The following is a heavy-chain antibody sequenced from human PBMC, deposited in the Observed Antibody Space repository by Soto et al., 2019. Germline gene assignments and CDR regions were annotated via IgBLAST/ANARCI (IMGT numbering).Heavy chain of an antibody. CDR1: GFTFSSYS. V-gene: IGHV3-21*01. J-gene: IGHJ4*02. CDR2: ISSSSSYI. D-gene: IGHD3-3*01. CDR3: ARDWSGNFDY. Sequence: EVQLVESGGGLVKPGGSLRLSCAASGFTFSSYSMNWVRQAPGKWLEWVSSISSSSSYIYYADSVKGRFTSSRDNAKNSLDLQMNILRAEDTAVYYCARDWSGNFDYWGQGTLVTVSS.